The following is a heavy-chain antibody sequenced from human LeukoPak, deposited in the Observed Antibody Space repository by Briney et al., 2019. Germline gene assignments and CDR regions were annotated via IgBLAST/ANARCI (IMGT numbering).Heavy chain of an antibody. Sequence: SETLSLTCAVYGESFIDYYWNWIRQSPGKGLEWIGDINHSGSTNYNPSLKSRVTISKDTSKKQFSLKLSSVTAADTAVYSCARGTLVRGISYWGQGALVTVSS. CDR3: ARGTLVRGISY. V-gene: IGHV4-34*01. J-gene: IGHJ4*02. D-gene: IGHD3-10*02. CDR2: INHSGST. CDR1: GESFIDYY.